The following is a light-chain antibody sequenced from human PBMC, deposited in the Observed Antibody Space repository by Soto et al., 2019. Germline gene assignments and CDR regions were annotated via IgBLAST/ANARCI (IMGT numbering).Light chain of an antibody. Sequence: QSALTQPASLSGSPGQSITISCTGTSSDIGGYNYVSWYQQHPGKAPKLMIYEVTNRPSGVSSRFSGSKSDNTASLTISGLQAEDEADYYCSSYTNINTRACVFGTGTKVTVL. V-gene: IGLV2-14*01. CDR3: SSYTNINTRACV. CDR1: SSDIGGYNY. J-gene: IGLJ1*01. CDR2: EVT.